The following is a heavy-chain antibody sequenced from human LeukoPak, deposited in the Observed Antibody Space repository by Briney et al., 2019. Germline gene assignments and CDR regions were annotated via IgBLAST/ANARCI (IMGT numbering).Heavy chain of an antibody. CDR3: ARDPSDPSTTTVTTRWFDP. D-gene: IGHD4-17*01. CDR1: GGTFSSYA. Sequence: ASVKVSCKASGGTFSSYAISWVRQAPGQGLEWMGRIIPILGIANYAQKFQGRVTITADKSTSTAYMELSSLRSEDTAVYYCARDPSDPSTTTVTTRWFDPWGQGTLVTVSS. J-gene: IGHJ5*02. V-gene: IGHV1-69*04. CDR2: IIPILGIA.